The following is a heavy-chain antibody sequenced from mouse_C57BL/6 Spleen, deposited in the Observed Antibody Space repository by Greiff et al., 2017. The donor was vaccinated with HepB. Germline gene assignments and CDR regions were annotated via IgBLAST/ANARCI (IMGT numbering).Heavy chain of an antibody. V-gene: IGHV3-6*01. CDR1: GYSITSGYY. D-gene: IGHD2-1*01. J-gene: IGHJ1*03. CDR2: ISYDGSN. Sequence: VQLKESGPGLVKPSQSLSLTCSVTGYSITSGYYWNWIRQIPGNKLEWMGYISYDGSNNYNPSLKNRISITRDTSKNQFFLKLNSVTTEDTATYYCARDYYGSYVGYFDVWGTGTTVTVSS. CDR3: ARDYYGSYVGYFDV.